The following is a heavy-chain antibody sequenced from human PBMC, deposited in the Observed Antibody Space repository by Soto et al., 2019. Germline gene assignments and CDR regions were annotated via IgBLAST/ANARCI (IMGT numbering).Heavy chain of an antibody. D-gene: IGHD6-19*01. V-gene: IGHV4-39*01. J-gene: IGHJ3*01. CDR1: GGSITSGAFY. CDR3: SRGVYSDGWFSPIHDAFDV. Sequence: QLQLQESGPGLVKPSETLSLSCTVSGGSITSGAFYWGWIRQSPGKGLEWIATISYSDLTYFNPSFKSRVTFSLDTTKSQFSLRLTSVTAADSAVYLCSRGVYSDGWFSPIHDAFDVWGQGTLVSVSS. CDR2: ISYSDLT.